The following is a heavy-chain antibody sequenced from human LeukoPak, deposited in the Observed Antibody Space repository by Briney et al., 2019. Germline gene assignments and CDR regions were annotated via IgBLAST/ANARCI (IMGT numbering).Heavy chain of an antibody. V-gene: IGHV3-48*03. D-gene: IGHD6-19*01. CDR3: TRDGTHSPGYSSGWYGY. CDR1: GFTFRSYE. CDR2: LSSSGSAF. Sequence: PGGSLRLSCEDSGFTFRSYEMNWVRQAPGKGLEWIAYLSSSGSAFSYADSVKGRFTISRDNSKNSLYLQMNSLRAEDTALYYCTRDGTHSPGYSSGWYGYWGQGTLVTVSS. J-gene: IGHJ4*02.